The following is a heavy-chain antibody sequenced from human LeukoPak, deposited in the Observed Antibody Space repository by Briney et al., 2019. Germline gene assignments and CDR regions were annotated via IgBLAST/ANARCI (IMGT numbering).Heavy chain of an antibody. CDR1: GGTFSSYA. CDR2: IIPIFGTA. D-gene: IGHD3-10*01. V-gene: IGHV1-69*06. J-gene: IGHJ5*02. Sequence: ASVKVSCKASGGTFSSYAISWVRQAPGQGLEWMGGIIPIFGTANYAQKFQGRVTITADKSTSTAYMELSSLRSEDTAVYYCATAMVRGVIITFDPWGQGTLVTVSS. CDR3: ATAMVRGVIITFDP.